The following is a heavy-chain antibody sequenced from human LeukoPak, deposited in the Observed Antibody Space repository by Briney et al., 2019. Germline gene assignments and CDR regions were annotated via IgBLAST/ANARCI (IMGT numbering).Heavy chain of an antibody. CDR2: ISYDGSQK. Sequence: GGSLSLSCAASGFDFSDYALHWVRQAPGKGLQWVALISYDGSQKYYTDSVKPRFTISRDNSDDTLYLHMYSLRPDDTAVYYCARGWIRYFHYWGQGTLVTVSS. J-gene: IGHJ4*02. CDR3: ARGWIRYFHY. CDR1: GFDFSDYA. D-gene: IGHD3-9*01. V-gene: IGHV3-30-3*01.